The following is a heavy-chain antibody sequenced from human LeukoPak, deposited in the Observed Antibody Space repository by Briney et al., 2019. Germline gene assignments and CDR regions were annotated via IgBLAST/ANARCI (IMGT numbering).Heavy chain of an antibody. CDR3: ARDDALVATGSFDY. J-gene: IGHJ4*02. CDR1: GYTFSTYG. D-gene: IGHD5-12*01. CDR2: ISAYNGST. Sequence: ASVKVSCKASGYTFSTYGINWVRQAPGQGLEWMGWISAYNGSTNYAQKLQGRVTMTTDTSTSTAYMELRSLRSDDMAVYYCARDDALVATGSFDYWGQGTLVTVSS. V-gene: IGHV1-18*03.